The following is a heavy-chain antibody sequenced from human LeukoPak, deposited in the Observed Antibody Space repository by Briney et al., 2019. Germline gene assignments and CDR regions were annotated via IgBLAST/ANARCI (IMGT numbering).Heavy chain of an antibody. V-gene: IGHV3-53*01. CDR3: ASLGTYDSSGYQDY. J-gene: IGHJ4*02. Sequence: GGSLRLSCAASGFTVSNSYMSWVRQAPGKGLEWVSFLYSGGSTYYADSVKGRFTISRDNSKNTLYLQMNSLRAEDTAVYYCASLGTYDSSGYQDYWGQGTLVTVSS. CDR2: LYSGGST. CDR1: GFTVSNSY. D-gene: IGHD3-22*01.